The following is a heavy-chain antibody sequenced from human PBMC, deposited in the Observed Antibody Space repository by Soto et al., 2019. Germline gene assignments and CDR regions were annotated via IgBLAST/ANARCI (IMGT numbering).Heavy chain of an antibody. Sequence: QVQLVQSGAEVKKPGASVKVSCKASGYTFTSYGISWVRQAPGQGLEWMGWISAYNGNTNYAQKLQGRVTMTTATSTSTAYMELRSLRSDDTAVYYCARVTSYCSGGSCYSLPNYWGQGTLVTVSS. V-gene: IGHV1-18*01. J-gene: IGHJ4*02. CDR3: ARVTSYCSGGSCYSLPNY. CDR1: GYTFTSYG. D-gene: IGHD2-15*01. CDR2: ISAYNGNT.